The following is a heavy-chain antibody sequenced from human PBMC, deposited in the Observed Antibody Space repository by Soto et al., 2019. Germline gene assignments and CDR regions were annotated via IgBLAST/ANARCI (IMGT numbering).Heavy chain of an antibody. CDR1: GGSISSSSYY. D-gene: IGHD2-15*01. J-gene: IGHJ4*02. CDR2: IYYSGST. Sequence: QLQLQESGPGLVKPSETLSLTCTVSGGSISSSSYYWGWIRQPPGKGLEWIGSIYYSGSTYYNPSLKSRVTISVDTSKNQFSLKLSSVTAADTAVYYCARHRDEVVVAATAPSGVDYWGQGTLVTVSS. CDR3: ARHRDEVVVAATAPSGVDY. V-gene: IGHV4-39*01.